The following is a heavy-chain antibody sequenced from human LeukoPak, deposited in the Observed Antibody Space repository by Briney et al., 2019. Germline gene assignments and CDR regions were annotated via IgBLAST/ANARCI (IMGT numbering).Heavy chain of an antibody. Sequence: SQALSLTCTVSGGSISSGSYYWSWIRQPAGKGLEWIGRIYTSGSTNYNPSLKNRVTISVDTSKNQFSLKLSSVTAADTAVYYCARGEAFDVWGQGTMFVVSS. CDR2: IYTSGST. CDR1: GGSISSGSYY. CDR3: ARGEAFDV. V-gene: IGHV4-61*02. J-gene: IGHJ3*01.